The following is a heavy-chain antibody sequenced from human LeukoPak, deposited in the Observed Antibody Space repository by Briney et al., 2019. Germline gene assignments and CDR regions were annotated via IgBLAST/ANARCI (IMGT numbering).Heavy chain of an antibody. CDR2: IDTSSSRI. D-gene: IGHD3-9*01. V-gene: IGHV3-48*02. CDR1: GFRTIDYV. J-gene: IGHJ3*02. Sequence: GGSLRLSCAASGFRTIDYVMNWVRQAPGKGLEWVSYIDTSSSRIHYAGSVKGRFTISRDDAKNSLYLQMNSLRDEDTAVYYCATDFDWAFNIWGQGTMVTVSS. CDR3: ATDFDWAFNI.